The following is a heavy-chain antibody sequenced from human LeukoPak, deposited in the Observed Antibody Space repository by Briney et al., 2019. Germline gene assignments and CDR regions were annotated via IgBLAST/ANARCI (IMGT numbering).Heavy chain of an antibody. D-gene: IGHD6-13*01. V-gene: IGHV1-18*01. Sequence: ASAKVSCKSSGYTLSDYGSTWVRQAPGQGLEWMGWISGFNGKTNYAVRVQDRLTLTTDTSTNTTTLDLRGLRPDDTAMYYCARVGSSGEFDLWGQGTLLTVSS. CDR2: ISGFNGKT. J-gene: IGHJ5*02. CDR1: GYTLSDYG. CDR3: ARVGSSGEFDL.